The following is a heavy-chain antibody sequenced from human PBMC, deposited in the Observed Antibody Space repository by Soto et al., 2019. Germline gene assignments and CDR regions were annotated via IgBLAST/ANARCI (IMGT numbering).Heavy chain of an antibody. V-gene: IGHV3-23*01. CDR3: AKDQSDLHWYFDL. CDR2: ISGSGGST. Sequence: EVQLLESGGGLVQPGGSLRLSCAASGFTFSSYAMSWVRQAPGKGLEWVSAISGSGGSTYYADSVKGRFTISRDNSKNALYLQMNSLRAEDTAVYYCAKDQSDLHWYFDLWGRGTLVTVSS. J-gene: IGHJ2*01. CDR1: GFTFSSYA.